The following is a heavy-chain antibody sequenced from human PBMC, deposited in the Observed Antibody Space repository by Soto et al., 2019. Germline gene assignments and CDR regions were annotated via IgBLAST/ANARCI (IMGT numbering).Heavy chain of an antibody. V-gene: IGHV3-11*06. CDR1: GSTFSDYY. CDR3: ERDSHSSSSDY. D-gene: IGHD6-13*01. CDR2: ISSSSSYT. Sequence: GGSLRLSCAASGSTFSDYYMSWIRQAPGKGLEWVSYISSSSSYTNYADSVKGRFTISRDNAKNSLYLQMNSLRAEDTAVYYCERDSHSSSSDYWGQGTLVTVSS. J-gene: IGHJ4*02.